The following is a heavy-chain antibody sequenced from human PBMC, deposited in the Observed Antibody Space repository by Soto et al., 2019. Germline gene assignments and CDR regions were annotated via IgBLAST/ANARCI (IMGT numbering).Heavy chain of an antibody. CDR3: AIFFCISVVRVYAMYF. CDR1: GGTSSAER. CDR2: INHSGSA. D-gene: IGHD3-10*01. J-gene: IGHJ6*02. V-gene: IGHV4-34*08. Sequence: LPLTGDGFGGTSSAERWTGMRQTPGKGKQWIGQINHSGSANYNPSLKSRVTISVHTSKSQFSLKLSSVTAADTAVYYCAIFFCISVVRVYAMYFRGQGTSVPGS.